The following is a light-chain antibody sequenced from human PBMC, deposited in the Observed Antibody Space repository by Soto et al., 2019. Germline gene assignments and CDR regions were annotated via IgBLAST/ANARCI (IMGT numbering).Light chain of an antibody. CDR3: SSYTRSSTRV. J-gene: IGLJ1*01. CDR2: DVS. Sequence: QSVLIQPASVSGSPGQSITISCTGTSSDVGGYNYVSWYQQHPGKAPKLMIYDVSNRPSGVSNRFPGSKSDNTASLTISGLQAEDEGDYYCSSYTRSSTRVFGTGTKVPVL. V-gene: IGLV2-14*01. CDR1: SSDVGGYNY.